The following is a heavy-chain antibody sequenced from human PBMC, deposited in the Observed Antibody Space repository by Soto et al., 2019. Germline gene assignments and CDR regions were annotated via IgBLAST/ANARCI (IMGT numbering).Heavy chain of an antibody. CDR1: GFTFSNYG. Sequence: PGGSPRLSCAASGFTFSNYGMHWVRQAPGKGLEWVAVISYDGSNKYYEDSVKGRFTISRDNSKNTLYLQMNSLRAEDTAVYYFAKRGILDYYDSSAYGCWGQGALVTVSS. CDR2: ISYDGSNK. V-gene: IGHV3-30*18. J-gene: IGHJ4*02. CDR3: AKRGILDYYDSSAYGC. D-gene: IGHD3-22*01.